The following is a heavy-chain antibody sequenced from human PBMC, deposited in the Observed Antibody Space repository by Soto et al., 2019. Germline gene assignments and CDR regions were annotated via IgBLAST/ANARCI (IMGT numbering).Heavy chain of an antibody. V-gene: IGHV4-34*01. Sequence: PSETLSLTCAVYGGSFSGYYWSWIRQPPGKGLEWIGEINHSGSTNYNPSLKSRVTISVDTSRNQFSLKVSSVTAADTAVYYCARGFRRDSGSYYGFDYWGQGTLVTVSS. CDR3: ARGFRRDSGSYYGFDY. D-gene: IGHD1-26*01. CDR1: GGSFSGYY. J-gene: IGHJ4*02. CDR2: INHSGST.